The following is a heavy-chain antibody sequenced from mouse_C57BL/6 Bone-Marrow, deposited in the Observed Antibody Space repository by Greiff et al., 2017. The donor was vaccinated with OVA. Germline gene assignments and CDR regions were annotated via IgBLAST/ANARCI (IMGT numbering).Heavy chain of an antibody. CDR2: INPGSGGT. Sequence: QVQLKESGAELVRPGTSVKVSCKASGYAFTNYLIEWVKQRPGQGLEWIGVINPGSGGTKYNEKFQGKATLTADKSSSTAYMQLSSLTSEDTAVYFCAREGRQARPSWFAYWGQGTLVTVSA. CDR1: GYAFTNYL. CDR3: AREGRQARPSWFAY. D-gene: IGHD3-2*02. V-gene: IGHV1-54*01. J-gene: IGHJ3*01.